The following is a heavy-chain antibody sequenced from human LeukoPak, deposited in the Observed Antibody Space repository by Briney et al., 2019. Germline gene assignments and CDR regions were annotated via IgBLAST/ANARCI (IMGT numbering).Heavy chain of an antibody. J-gene: IGHJ4*02. CDR1: GFTFSSYG. V-gene: IGHV3-66*01. Sequence: GGSLRLSCAVSGFTFSSYGMSWVRQAPGKGLEWVSVIYSGGSTYYADSVKGRFTISRDNSKNTLYLQMNSLRAEDTAVYYCARAAGGGWDYWGQGTLVTVSS. CDR2: IYSGGST. CDR3: ARAAGGGWDY. D-gene: IGHD6-19*01.